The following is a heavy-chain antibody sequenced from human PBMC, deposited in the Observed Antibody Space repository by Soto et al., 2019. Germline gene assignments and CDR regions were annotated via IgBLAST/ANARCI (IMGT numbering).Heavy chain of an antibody. Sequence: QVQFVQSGAEVRQPGASVKVSCKASGYTFTTYSIHWVRQAPGQRLEWMGWVDEDDGDTIFSQNFQGRVTFTRDTSATTVYMELSSLRSEDTAVYSCAHSSGWYALDYWGQGTQVIVSS. D-gene: IGHD6-19*01. CDR3: AHSSGWYALDY. J-gene: IGHJ4*02. V-gene: IGHV1-3*01. CDR2: VDEDDGDT. CDR1: GYTFTTYS.